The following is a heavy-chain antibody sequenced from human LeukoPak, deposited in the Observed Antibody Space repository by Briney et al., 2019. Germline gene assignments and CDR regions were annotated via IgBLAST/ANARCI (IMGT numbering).Heavy chain of an antibody. CDR3: ARGPEYYYDSSLRDKP. CDR2: MNPNSGNT. CDR1: GYTFTSYD. V-gene: IGHV1-8*01. D-gene: IGHD3-22*01. Sequence: PGASVKVSCKASGYTFTSYDINWVRQATGQGLEWMGWMNPNSGNTGYAQKFQGRVTMTRNTSISTAYMELRRLRSEDTAVYYCARGPEYYYDSSLRDKPWGQGTLVTVSS. J-gene: IGHJ5*02.